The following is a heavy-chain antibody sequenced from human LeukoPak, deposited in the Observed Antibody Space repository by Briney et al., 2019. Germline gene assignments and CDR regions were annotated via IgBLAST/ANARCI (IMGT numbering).Heavy chain of an antibody. V-gene: IGHV4-59*01. CDR1: GGSISSYY. CDR3: ARGGSGYHSSLYYYYYYMDV. D-gene: IGHD3-3*01. CDR2: IYYSGST. J-gene: IGHJ6*03. Sequence: PSETLSLTCTVSGGSISSYYWGWIRQPPGKGLEWIGYIYYSGSTNYNPSLKSRVTISVDTSKNQFSLKLSSVTAADTAVYYCARGGSGYHSSLYYYYYYMDVWGKGTTVTVSS.